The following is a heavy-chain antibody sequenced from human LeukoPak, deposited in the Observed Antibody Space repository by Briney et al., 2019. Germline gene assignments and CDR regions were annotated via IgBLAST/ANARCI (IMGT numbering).Heavy chain of an antibody. D-gene: IGHD3-3*01. CDR3: ARESGYDFWSGYSLNLDY. Sequence: SVKVSCKASGGTFSSYAISWVRQAPGQGLEWMGGIIPIFGTASYAQKFQGRVTITADESTSTAYMELSSLRSEDTAVYYCARESGYDFWSGYSLNLDYWGQGTLVTVSS. V-gene: IGHV1-69*01. J-gene: IGHJ4*02. CDR1: GGTFSSYA. CDR2: IIPIFGTA.